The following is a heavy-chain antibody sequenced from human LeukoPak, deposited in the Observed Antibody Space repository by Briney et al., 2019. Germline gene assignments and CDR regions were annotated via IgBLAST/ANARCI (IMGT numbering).Heavy chain of an antibody. D-gene: IGHD5-24*01. CDR2: ISSNGGST. CDR3: ARDWQDGYNYRRAFDI. J-gene: IGHJ3*02. V-gene: IGHV3-64*01. Sequence: GGSLRLSCGASGFTFSTYAMHWVRQAPGKGLEYVSAISSNGGSTYYANSVKGRFTISRDNSKNTLYLQMGSLRAEDMAVYYCARDWQDGYNYRRAFDIWGQGTMVTVSS. CDR1: GFTFSTYA.